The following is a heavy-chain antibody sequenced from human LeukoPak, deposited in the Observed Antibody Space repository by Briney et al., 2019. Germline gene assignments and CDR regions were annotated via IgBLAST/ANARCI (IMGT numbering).Heavy chain of an antibody. Sequence: PSETLSLTCTVFGGSISNYYWSWIRQPPGKGLDWIGYIYYSGSTNYNPSLKSRVTISVDTSRNQFSLKLSSVTAADTAVYYCARHEKSSGWYYDYWGQGTLVTVSS. CDR2: IYYSGST. CDR1: GGSISNYY. J-gene: IGHJ4*02. CDR3: ARHEKSSGWYYDY. D-gene: IGHD6-19*01. V-gene: IGHV4-59*08.